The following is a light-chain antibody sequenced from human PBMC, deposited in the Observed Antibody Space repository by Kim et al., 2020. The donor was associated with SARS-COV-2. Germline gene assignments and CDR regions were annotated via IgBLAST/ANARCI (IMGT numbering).Light chain of an antibody. CDR1: QSLLYNSTGYTY. V-gene: IGKV2-28*01. J-gene: IGKJ4*01. CDR2: LGS. Sequence: ASISCRSSQSLLYNSTGYTYLDWYLQKPGQSPQLLIYLGSNRASGVPDRFSGSGSGTDFTLKISRVEAEDVGVYYCMQALQTPLTFGGGTKVDIK. CDR3: MQALQTPLT.